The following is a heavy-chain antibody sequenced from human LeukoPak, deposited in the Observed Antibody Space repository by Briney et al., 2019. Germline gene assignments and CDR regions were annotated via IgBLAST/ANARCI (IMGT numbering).Heavy chain of an antibody. CDR2: ITSTSSYM. V-gene: IGHV3-21*01. J-gene: IGHJ6*03. Sequence: GESLTLSCAVSGFTFSTYNMNWVRQAPGKGLEWVSSITSTSSYMYYADSVKGRFTISRDNAQNSLYLHMSSLRAEDTAVYYCARASGWSHYYYYYMDVWGKGTTVSISS. CDR1: GFTFSTYN. CDR3: ARASGWSHYYYYYMDV. D-gene: IGHD6-19*01.